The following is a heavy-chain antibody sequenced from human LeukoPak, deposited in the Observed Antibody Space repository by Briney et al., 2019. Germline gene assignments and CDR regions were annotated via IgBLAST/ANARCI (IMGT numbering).Heavy chain of an antibody. CDR2: IYSGGST. J-gene: IGHJ4*02. V-gene: IGHV3-53*05. CDR3: ARGDGQWLAPRGDFDY. Sequence: GGSLRLSCAASEFTVSTNYMSWVRQAPGKGLEWVSVIYSGGSTYYADSVKGRFTISRDNSKNTVYLQMNSLRAEDTAVYYCARGDGQWLAPRGDFDYWGQGTLVTVSS. D-gene: IGHD6-19*01. CDR1: EFTVSTNY.